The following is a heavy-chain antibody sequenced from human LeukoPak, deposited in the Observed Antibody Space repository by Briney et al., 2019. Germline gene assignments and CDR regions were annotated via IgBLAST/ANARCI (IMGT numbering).Heavy chain of an antibody. D-gene: IGHD2-21*01. Sequence: GGSLRLSCAASGFTFSSFAMSWVRQAPGKGLEWVSSIGGTGTVRYYGDSVKGRFTISRDNSKKTVHLEMSGLRADDTAVYYCAKDLYGDGGYCFEYWGQGTLVTVSS. V-gene: IGHV3-23*01. CDR3: AKDLYGDGGYCFEY. CDR1: GFTFSSFA. J-gene: IGHJ4*02. CDR2: IGGTGTVR.